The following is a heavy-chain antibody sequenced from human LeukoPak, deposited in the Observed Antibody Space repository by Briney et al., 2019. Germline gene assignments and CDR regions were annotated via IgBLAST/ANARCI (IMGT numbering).Heavy chain of an antibody. Sequence: SGPTRVNPTETLTLTCTFSGFSVSTDGVGVVWSRPPPGKALTWLLFIYWDDDKRSSSSLKSRLSVTKDTSKKQEVLTMTDMDPVDTATYYCAHRGVHKFVWDLGYCNFGGQGIRVSVP. CDR1: GFSVSTDGVG. J-gene: IGHJ4*02. V-gene: IGHV2-5*02. CDR2: IYWDDDK. D-gene: IGHD3-10*01. CDR3: AHRGVHKFVWDLGYCNF.